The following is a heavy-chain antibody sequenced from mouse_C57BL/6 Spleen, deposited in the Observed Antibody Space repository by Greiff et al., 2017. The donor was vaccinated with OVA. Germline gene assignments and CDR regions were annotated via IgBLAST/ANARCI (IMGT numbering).Heavy chain of an antibody. Sequence: VQLQESGAELARPGASVKLSCKASGYTFTSYGISWVKQRTGQGLEWIGEIYPRSGNTYYTEKFKGKATLTADKSSSTAYMEPRSLTSEDSAVYFCARDDYEGAWFAYWGQGTLVTVSA. D-gene: IGHD2-4*01. CDR2: IYPRSGNT. J-gene: IGHJ3*01. CDR1: GYTFTSYG. CDR3: ARDDYEGAWFAY. V-gene: IGHV1-81*01.